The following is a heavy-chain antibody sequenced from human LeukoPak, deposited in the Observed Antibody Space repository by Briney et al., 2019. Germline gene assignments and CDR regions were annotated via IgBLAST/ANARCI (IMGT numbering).Heavy chain of an antibody. J-gene: IGHJ4*02. CDR2: IYHSGST. Sequence: SETLSLTCAVSGGSLTNDDWWNWVRQPPGKGLEWIGEIYHSGSTNYNPSLKSRVTISLDKSKNQFSLKLRSVTAADTAVFYCARVVGPTPDHFDYWGQGTLVTVSS. V-gene: IGHV4-4*02. CDR1: GGSLTNDDW. CDR3: ARVVGPTPDHFDY. D-gene: IGHD1-26*01.